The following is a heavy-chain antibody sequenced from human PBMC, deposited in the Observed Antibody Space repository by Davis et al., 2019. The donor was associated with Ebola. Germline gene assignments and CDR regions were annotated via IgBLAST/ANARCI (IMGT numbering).Heavy chain of an antibody. D-gene: IGHD4-23*01. CDR2: IISKAKSYAT. V-gene: IGHV3-73*01. Sequence: GSPILPRAASGFTISPSAMHRLRQASGHGLAWVRRIISKAKSYATAYAASVKGRFTISRDDSKNTAYLQMNSLKTEDTAVYYCTSPVGTADYWGQGTLVTVSS. CDR1: GFTISPSA. CDR3: TSPVGTADY. J-gene: IGHJ4*02.